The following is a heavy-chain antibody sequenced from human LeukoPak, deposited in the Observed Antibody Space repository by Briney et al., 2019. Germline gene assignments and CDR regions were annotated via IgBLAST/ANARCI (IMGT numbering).Heavy chain of an antibody. CDR2: ISSSGSTI. J-gene: IGHJ6*02. CDR1: GFTFSNYY. Sequence: GGSLRLSCAASGFTFSNYYMSWIRQAPGKGLEWVSYISSSGSTIYYADSVKGRFTISRDNAKNSLYLQMNSLRAEDTAVYYCARKSAELLLFGESYYYGMYVWGQGTTVTVSS. CDR3: ARKSAELLLFGESYYYGMYV. V-gene: IGHV3-11*01. D-gene: IGHD3-10*01.